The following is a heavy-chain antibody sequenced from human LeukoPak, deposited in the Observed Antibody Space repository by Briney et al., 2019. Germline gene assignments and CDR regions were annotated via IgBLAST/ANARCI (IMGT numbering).Heavy chain of an antibody. J-gene: IGHJ1*01. V-gene: IGHV1-18*01. CDR2: ISAYNGKT. CDR1: GYTFTSYG. D-gene: IGHD1-14*01. Sequence: SVEFSCKASGYTFTSYGISWVRQAPGQGLEWMGWISAYNGKTNYAQKLHGRVTMTTDTSTSTAYMELRSLRSDDTAVYYCARDGSLGYFQHWGRGIPAAVSS. CDR3: ARDGSLGYFQH.